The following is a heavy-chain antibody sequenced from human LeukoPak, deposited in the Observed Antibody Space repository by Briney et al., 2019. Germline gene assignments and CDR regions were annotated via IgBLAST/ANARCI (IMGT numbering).Heavy chain of an antibody. D-gene: IGHD2-15*01. CDR3: AREGCSGGSCFIAGMDV. J-gene: IGHJ6*02. V-gene: IGHV1-69*13. CDR1: GGTFSSYA. CDR2: IIPIFGTA. Sequence: SVKVSCKASGGTFSSYAISWVRQAPGQGLEWMGGIIPIFGTANYAQKFQGRVTITADESTSTAYMELSSLRSEDTAVYYCAREGCSGGSCFIAGMDVWGQGTTVTVSS.